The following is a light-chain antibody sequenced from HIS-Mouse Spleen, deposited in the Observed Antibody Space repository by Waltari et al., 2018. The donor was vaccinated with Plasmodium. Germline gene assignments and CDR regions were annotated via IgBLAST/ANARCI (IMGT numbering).Light chain of an antibody. CDR2: GAS. Sequence: EIVMTQSPATLSVSPGARATRSCRASQSVSSNLAWYKQKPGQAPRLLIYGASTRATGIPARFSGSGSGTEFTLTISSLQSEDFAVYYCQQYNNWSFTFGPGTKVDIK. J-gene: IGKJ3*01. CDR1: QSVSSN. V-gene: IGKV3-15*01. CDR3: QQYNNWSFT.